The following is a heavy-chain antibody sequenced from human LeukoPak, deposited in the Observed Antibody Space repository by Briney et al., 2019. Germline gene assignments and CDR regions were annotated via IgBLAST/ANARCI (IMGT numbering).Heavy chain of an antibody. V-gene: IGHV1-69*05. Sequence: GSSVKVSCKASGGTFSSYAISWVRQAPGQGLEWMGGIITIFGTADYAQKFQGRVTITTDESTSTAYMELSSLRSEDTAVYYCSWNSVGYYYYYMDVWGKGTTVTVSS. J-gene: IGHJ6*03. CDR2: IITIFGTA. D-gene: IGHD1-7*01. CDR1: GGTFSSYA. CDR3: SWNSVGYYYYYMDV.